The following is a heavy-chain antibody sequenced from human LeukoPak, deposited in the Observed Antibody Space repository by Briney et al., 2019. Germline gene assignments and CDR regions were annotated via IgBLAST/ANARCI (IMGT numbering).Heavy chain of an antibody. V-gene: IGHV1-3*01. CDR1: GYTFTSYA. Sequence: AASVKVSCKASGYTFTSYAMHWVRQAPGQRLEWMGWINAGNGNTKYSQKFQGRVTITRDTSAGTAYMELSSLRSEDTAVYYCARELSYYYYYGMDVWGQGTTATVS. J-gene: IGHJ6*02. CDR2: INAGNGNT. CDR3: ARELSYYYYYGMDV.